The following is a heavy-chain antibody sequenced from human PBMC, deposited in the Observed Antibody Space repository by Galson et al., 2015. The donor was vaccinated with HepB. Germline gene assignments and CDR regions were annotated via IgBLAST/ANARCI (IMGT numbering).Heavy chain of an antibody. D-gene: IGHD1-1*01. CDR1: GGSISSYY. V-gene: IGHV4-59*08. CDR3: ARTPRTGEHWDY. J-gene: IGHJ4*02. Sequence: SETLSLTCTVSGGSISSYYWSWIRQPPGKGLEWIAYIYYNGATNYNPSLKSRVTISVDTSKNQFSLKLSSVTAADTAVYYCARTPRTGEHWDYWGQGTLVTVSS. CDR2: IYYNGAT.